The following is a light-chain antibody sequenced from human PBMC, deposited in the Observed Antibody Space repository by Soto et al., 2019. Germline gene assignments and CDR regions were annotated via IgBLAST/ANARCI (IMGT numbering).Light chain of an antibody. V-gene: IGLV2-8*01. CDR3: RSYAGSNNYVV. CDR1: SSDVGGYNY. Sequence: QSALTQPPSASGSPGQSVTISCTGTSSDVGGYNYVSWYQQHPGKAPKLMIYEVSKRPSGVPDRFSGSKSGNTASLTVSGLQAEDEAVYYCRSYAGSNNYVVFGGGTKLTVL. CDR2: EVS. J-gene: IGLJ2*01.